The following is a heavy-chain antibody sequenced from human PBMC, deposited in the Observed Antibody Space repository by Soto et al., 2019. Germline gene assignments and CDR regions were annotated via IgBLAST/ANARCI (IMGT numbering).Heavy chain of an antibody. CDR1: GASITSYY. V-gene: IGHV4-59*08. D-gene: IGHD2-8*01. J-gene: IGHJ4*02. Sequence: QVQLQESGPRLVKPSETLSLTCAVSGASITSYYWEWVRQPPGKGLEYIGHVHNSGRADYNPSLRSRVTISVDTSRNQFSLHLNSVTAADTAVYFCARHENGGTDPLAYWGQGTLVTFSS. CDR3: ARHENGGTDPLAY. CDR2: VHNSGRA.